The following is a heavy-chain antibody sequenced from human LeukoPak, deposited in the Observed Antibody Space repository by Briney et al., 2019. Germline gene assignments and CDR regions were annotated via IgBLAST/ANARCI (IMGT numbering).Heavy chain of an antibody. CDR3: ARSDIVATNDY. CDR2: ISAYNGNT. Sequence: GASVTVSFKASGYTFTSYGISGVRQAPGQGVEWMGWISAYNGNTNYAQKLQGRVTMTTDTSTSTAYMELRSLRSDDTAAYYCARSDIVATNDYRGQGTLVTVSS. D-gene: IGHD5-12*01. J-gene: IGHJ4*02. CDR1: GYTFTSYG. V-gene: IGHV1-18*01.